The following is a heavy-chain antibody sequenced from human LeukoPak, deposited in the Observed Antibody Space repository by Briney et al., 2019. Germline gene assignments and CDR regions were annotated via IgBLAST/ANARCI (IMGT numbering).Heavy chain of an antibody. D-gene: IGHD3-10*01. CDR1: GFTFSNAW. V-gene: IGHV3-15*01. Sequence: PGGSLRLSCAASGFTFSNAWMSWVRQAPGKGLEWVGRIKSKTDGGTTDYAAPVKGRFTISRDDSKNTLYLQMNSLKPEDPAVYYCSVMVRRVIILSWGQGTLVTVSS. J-gene: IGHJ5*02. CDR3: SVMVRRVIILS. CDR2: IKSKTDGGTT.